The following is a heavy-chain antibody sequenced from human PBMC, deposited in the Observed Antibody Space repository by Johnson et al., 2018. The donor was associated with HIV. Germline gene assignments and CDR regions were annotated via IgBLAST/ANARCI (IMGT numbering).Heavy chain of an antibody. V-gene: IGHV3-30-3*01. CDR3: ARAWELLGRRAALDI. Sequence: QVQLVESGGGLVQPGGSLRLSCAASGFTFSSYDMHWVRQATGKGLEWVAVISYDGSNKYYADSVKGRFTISRDNSKNTLYLQMNSLRAEDTAVYYCARAWELLGRRAALDIWGQGTMVTVSS. D-gene: IGHD1-26*01. CDR1: GFTFSSYD. CDR2: ISYDGSNK. J-gene: IGHJ3*02.